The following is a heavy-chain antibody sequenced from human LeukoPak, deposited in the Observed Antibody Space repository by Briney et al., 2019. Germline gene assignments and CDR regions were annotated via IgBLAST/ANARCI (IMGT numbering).Heavy chain of an antibody. CDR3: ARLALYCSSTSCYRSDFDY. Sequence: PSETLSLTCAVSGYSISSGYYWGWIRQPAGNGLEWIGSIYHSGSTYYNPSLKSRVTISVDTSKYQFSLKLSSVTAADTAVYYCARLALYCSSTSCYRSDFDYWGQGTLVTVSS. J-gene: IGHJ4*02. V-gene: IGHV4-38-2*01. D-gene: IGHD2-2*01. CDR2: IYHSGST. CDR1: GYSISSGYY.